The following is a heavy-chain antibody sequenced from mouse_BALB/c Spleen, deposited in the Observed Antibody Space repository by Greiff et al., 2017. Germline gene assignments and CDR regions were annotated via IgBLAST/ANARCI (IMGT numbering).Heavy chain of an antibody. CDR1: GYTFTEYT. D-gene: IGHD2-1*01. J-gene: IGHJ3*01. V-gene: IGHV1-18*01. CDR3: ARRGGNYFAWFAY. CDR2: INPNNGGT. Sequence: EVKLMESGPELVKPGASVKISCKTSGYTFTEYTMHWVKQSHGKSLEWIGGINPNNGGTSYNQKFKGKATLTVDKSSSTAYMELRSLTSEDSAVYYCARRGGNYFAWFAYWGQGTLVTVSA.